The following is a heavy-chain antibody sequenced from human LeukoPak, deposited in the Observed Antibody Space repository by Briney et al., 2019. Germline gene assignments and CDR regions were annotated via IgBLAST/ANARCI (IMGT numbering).Heavy chain of an antibody. V-gene: IGHV5-10-1*01. J-gene: IGHJ4*02. CDR2: IDPSDSYT. CDR1: GYSFTSYW. CDR3: ARRRDGGYDEPPDY. Sequence: GESLKISCKGSGYSFTSYWISWVRQMPGKGLEWMGRIDPSDSYTNYSPSFQSHVTISADKSISAAYLQWSSLKASDTAMYYCARRRDGGYDEPPDYWGQGTLVTVSS. D-gene: IGHD5-12*01.